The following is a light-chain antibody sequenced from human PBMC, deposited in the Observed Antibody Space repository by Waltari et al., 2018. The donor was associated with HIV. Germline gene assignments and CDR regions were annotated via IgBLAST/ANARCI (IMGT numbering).Light chain of an antibody. CDR3: MQTLQLHFT. CDR2: LGS. Sequence: DIVMTQSPVSLPVTPGEPASISCRSSQSLLHSNGHNDLDWYLQKPGQSPQLLIFLGSTRASGVPDRFSGSGSGTDFTLEISRVEAEDVGVYYCMQTLQLHFTFGGETKVEIK. V-gene: IGKV2-28*01. CDR1: QSLLHSNGHND. J-gene: IGKJ4*01.